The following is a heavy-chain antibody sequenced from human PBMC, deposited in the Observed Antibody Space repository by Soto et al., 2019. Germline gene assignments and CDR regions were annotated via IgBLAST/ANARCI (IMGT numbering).Heavy chain of an antibody. D-gene: IGHD3-3*02. CDR1: VGSISSYY. V-gene: IGHV4-39*01. CDR3: ASPKIAFYNWFDP. J-gene: IGHJ5*02. CDR2: IYYSGST. Sequence: SETPSLTCTVSVGSISSYYWGWIRQPPGKGLEWIGSIYYSGSTYYNPSLKSRVTISVDTSKNQFSLKLSSVTAADTAVYYCASPKIAFYNWFDPWGQGTLVTVSS.